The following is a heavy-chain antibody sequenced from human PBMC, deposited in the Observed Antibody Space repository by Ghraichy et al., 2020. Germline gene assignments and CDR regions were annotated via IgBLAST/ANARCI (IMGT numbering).Heavy chain of an antibody. CDR3: ATSIAARSQRYYFDY. V-gene: IGHV3-7*01. CDR1: GFTFSSYW. CDR2: IKQDGSEK. J-gene: IGHJ4*02. D-gene: IGHD6-6*01. Sequence: GGSLRLSCAASGFTFSSYWMSWVRQAPGKGLEWVANIKQDGSEKYYVDSVKGRFTISRDNAENSLYLQMNSLRAEDTAVYYCATSIAARSQRYYFDYWGQGTLVTVPS.